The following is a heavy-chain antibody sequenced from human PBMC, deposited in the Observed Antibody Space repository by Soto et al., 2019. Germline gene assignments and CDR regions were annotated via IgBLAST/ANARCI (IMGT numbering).Heavy chain of an antibody. CDR2: ISSSSSTI. V-gene: IGHV3-48*02. CDR3: ARVGYGGNHFFDY. D-gene: IGHD4-17*01. Sequence: EVQLVESGGGLVQPGGSLSLSCAASGFTFSSYSMNWVRQAPGKGLEWVSYISSSSSTIYYADSVKGRFTISRDNAKNALYLQMNSLRDEDTAVYYCARVGYGGNHFFDYWGQGTLVTVSS. J-gene: IGHJ4*02. CDR1: GFTFSSYS.